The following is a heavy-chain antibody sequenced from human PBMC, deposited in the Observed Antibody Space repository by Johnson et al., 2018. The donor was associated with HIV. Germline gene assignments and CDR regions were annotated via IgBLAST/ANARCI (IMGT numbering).Heavy chain of an antibody. V-gene: IGHV3-30*04. Sequence: QVQLVESGGGVVQPGRSLRLSCAASGFTFSSFAMHWVRQTPGNGLEWVSIISYRGSNKYYADSVKGRFTISRYNSKNTLYLQMNSLRAEDTAVYYCARELGYSSSNDAFDIWGQGTMVTVSS. CDR3: ARELGYSSSNDAFDI. J-gene: IGHJ3*02. D-gene: IGHD6-13*01. CDR1: GFTFSSFA. CDR2: ISYRGSNK.